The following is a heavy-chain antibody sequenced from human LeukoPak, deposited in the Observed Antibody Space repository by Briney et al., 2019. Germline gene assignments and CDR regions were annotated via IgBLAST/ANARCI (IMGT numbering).Heavy chain of an antibody. J-gene: IGHJ4*02. V-gene: IGHV4-61*08. Sequence: PSETLSLTCAVSGGSISSGGYSWSWIRQPPGKGLEWIGYIYYSGSTNYNPSLKSRVTISVDRSKSLFSLKLSSVTAADTAVYYCATLDTAMVYWGQGTLVTVSS. D-gene: IGHD5-18*01. CDR3: ATLDTAMVY. CDR1: GGSISSGGYS. CDR2: IYYSGST.